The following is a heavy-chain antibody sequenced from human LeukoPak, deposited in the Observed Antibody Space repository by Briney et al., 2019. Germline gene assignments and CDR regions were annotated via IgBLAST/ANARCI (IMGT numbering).Heavy chain of an antibody. CDR1: GYSISSGYY. CDR2: IYHSGST. J-gene: IGHJ4*02. CDR3: ARNANRGSTFDY. V-gene: IGHV4-38-2*01. Sequence: PSETLSFTCVVSGYSISSGYYWGWIRQPPGKGLEWIGSIYHSGSTYYNPSLKSRVTISVDTSKNQFSLKLSSVTAADTAVYYCARNANRGSTFDYWGQGTLVTVSS. D-gene: IGHD1-26*01.